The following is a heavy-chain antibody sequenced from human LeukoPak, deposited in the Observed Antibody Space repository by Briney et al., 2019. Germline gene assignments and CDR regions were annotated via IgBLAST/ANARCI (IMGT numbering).Heavy chain of an antibody. J-gene: IGHJ4*02. D-gene: IGHD7-27*01. CDR2: INPNRGGT. V-gene: IGHV1-2*02. CDR1: GFTFTAYY. Sequence: ASVKVSCKASGFTFTAYYMHWVRQAPGQRLEWMGWINPNRGGTNYAQEFQGRVIMTWDTSISTASMELSRLRSDDTAVYYCSRGPHWDPHFDFWGQGTLVTVSS. CDR3: SRGPHWDPHFDF.